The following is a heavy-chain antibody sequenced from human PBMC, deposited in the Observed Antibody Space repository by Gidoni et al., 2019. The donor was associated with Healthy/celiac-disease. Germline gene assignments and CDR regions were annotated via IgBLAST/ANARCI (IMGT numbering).Heavy chain of an antibody. CDR1: GFTLDDYA. CDR2: ISWNSGSI. V-gene: IGHV3-9*01. D-gene: IGHD2-21*02. J-gene: IGHJ6*02. Sequence: EVQLVESGGGLVQPGRSLRLSCAASGFTLDDYAMHWVRQAPGKGLELFSCISWNSGSIGYADSVKGRFTISRDNAKNSLYLQMNSLRAEDTALYYCAKGLVTENYYGMDVWGQGTTVTVSS. CDR3: AKGLVTENYYGMDV.